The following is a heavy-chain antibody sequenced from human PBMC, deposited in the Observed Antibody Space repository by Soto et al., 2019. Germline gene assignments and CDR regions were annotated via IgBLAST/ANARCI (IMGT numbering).Heavy chain of an antibody. V-gene: IGHV1-69*13. D-gene: IGHD2-2*01. CDR2: IIPIFGTA. CDR1: GGTFSSYA. J-gene: IGHJ6*02. Sequence: ASVKVSCKASGGTFSSYAISWVRQAPGQGLEWMGGIIPIFGTANYAQKFQGRVTITADESTSTAYMELSSLRSEDTAVYYCARPSSIVVVPAATRYYGMDVWGQGTTVTVSS. CDR3: ARPSSIVVVPAATRYYGMDV.